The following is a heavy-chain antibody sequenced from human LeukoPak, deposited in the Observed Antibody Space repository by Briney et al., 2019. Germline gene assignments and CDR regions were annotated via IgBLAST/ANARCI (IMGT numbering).Heavy chain of an antibody. V-gene: IGHV3-48*03. CDR1: GLTFSSYE. D-gene: IGHD3-10*02. CDR3: AELGITMIGGV. Sequence: GGSLRLSCAASGLTFSSYEMNWVRQAPGKGLEWVSYISSSGSTIYYADSVKGRFTISRDNAKNSLYLQMNSLRAEDTAVYYWAELGITMIGGVWGKGTTVTISS. CDR2: ISSSGSTI. J-gene: IGHJ6*04.